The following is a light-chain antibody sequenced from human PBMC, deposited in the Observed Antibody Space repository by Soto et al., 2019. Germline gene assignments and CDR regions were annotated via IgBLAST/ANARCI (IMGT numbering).Light chain of an antibody. V-gene: IGLV1-40*01. Sequence: QPVMTQPPSVSGAPGQGVTISCTGSSSNIGAGYDVHWYQQLPGAAPKLLIFGNDNRPSGVPDRFSGSRSGTSASLAITGLHAEDEADYYCQSYDRSLSGSVFGAGTKVTVL. J-gene: IGLJ1*01. CDR1: SSNIGAGYD. CDR2: GND. CDR3: QSYDRSLSGSV.